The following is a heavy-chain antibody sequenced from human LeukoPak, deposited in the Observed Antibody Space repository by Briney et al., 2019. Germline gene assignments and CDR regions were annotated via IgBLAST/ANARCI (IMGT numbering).Heavy chain of an antibody. Sequence: GGSLRLSCAASGFTFSSYGMHWVRQAPGKGLEWVAVIWYDGSNKYYADSVKGRFTISRDNSKNTLYLQMNSLRAEDTAVYYCAKDWAIFGVVTDLFDYWRQGTLVTVSS. CDR3: AKDWAIFGVVTDLFDY. V-gene: IGHV3-33*06. CDR1: GFTFSSYG. CDR2: IWYDGSNK. J-gene: IGHJ4*02. D-gene: IGHD3-3*01.